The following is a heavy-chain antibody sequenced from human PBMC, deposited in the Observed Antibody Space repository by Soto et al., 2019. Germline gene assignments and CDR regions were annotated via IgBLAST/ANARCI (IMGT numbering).Heavy chain of an antibody. V-gene: IGHV3-15*01. CDR1: GFTFSNAW. J-gene: IGHJ4*02. CDR3: TTGGPEWELVPQTDY. CDR2: IKSKTDGGTT. Sequence: GGSLRLSCAASGFTFSNAWMSWVRQAPGKGLEWVGRIKSKTDGGTTDYAAPVKGRFTISRDDSKNTLYLQMNSLKTEDTAVYYCTTGGPEWELVPQTDYWGQGTLVTVSS. D-gene: IGHD1-26*01.